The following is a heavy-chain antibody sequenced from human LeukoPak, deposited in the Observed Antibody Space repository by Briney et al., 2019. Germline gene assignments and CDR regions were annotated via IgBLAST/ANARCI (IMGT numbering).Heavy chain of an antibody. Sequence: SETLSPTCTVSGASISSSSHYWGWIRQSPGKGLEWIGSIHYSGSSYYNPSLKSRVTMSVDTSKNQFSLKLSSVTAADTAVYYCARHSWYAEVGYFDYWGQGTLVTVSS. CDR1: GASISSSSHY. CDR2: IHYSGSS. CDR3: ARHSWYAEVGYFDY. J-gene: IGHJ4*02. V-gene: IGHV4-39*01. D-gene: IGHD6-13*01.